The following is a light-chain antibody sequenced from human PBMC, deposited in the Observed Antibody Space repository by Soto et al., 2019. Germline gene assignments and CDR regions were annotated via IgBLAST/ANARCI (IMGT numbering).Light chain of an antibody. J-gene: IGLJ1*01. CDR2: DVS. CDR3: SSYTSSSIRYV. Sequence: QSALTQPASVSGSPGQSITISCTGTSSDVGGYNYVSWYQQHPGKAPKLMIYDVSNRPSGVSNRFSGSKSGNTASLTISGLLAEDEADYYCSSYTSSSIRYVFGTGTKLTVL. V-gene: IGLV2-14*01. CDR1: SSDVGGYNY.